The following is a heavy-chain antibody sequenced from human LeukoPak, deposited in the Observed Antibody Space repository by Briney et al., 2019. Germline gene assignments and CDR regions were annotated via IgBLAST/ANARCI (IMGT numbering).Heavy chain of an antibody. CDR2: IRTRAKGYTT. V-gene: IGHV3-72*01. J-gene: IGHJ3*02. D-gene: IGHD3-22*01. Sequence: GGSLRLSCAASRFTFSDHYMDWVRQAPGKGLEWVARIRTRAKGYTTQYAPSVRDRFSISRDDSTNSVYMQMNSLKTEDTAVYFCARVGDYYDTRGFSSDAFDIWGLGTMVTVAS. CDR3: ARVGDYYDTRGFSSDAFDI. CDR1: RFTFSDHY.